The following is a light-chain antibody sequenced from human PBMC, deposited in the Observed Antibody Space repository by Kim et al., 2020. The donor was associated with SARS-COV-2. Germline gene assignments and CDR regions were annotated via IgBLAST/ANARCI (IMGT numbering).Light chain of an antibody. CDR3: QRDKNRRT. V-gene: IGKV3-15*01. Sequence: ETVMTQSPAILFVSPGERATLSCRASQSVSSKLAWYQQKPGQAPRLLIYGASTRATGIPARFTGSGSGTEFTLTISSLQSEDFGVYYWQRDKNRRTFGQGTKVDIK. J-gene: IGKJ1*01. CDR1: QSVSSK. CDR2: GAS.